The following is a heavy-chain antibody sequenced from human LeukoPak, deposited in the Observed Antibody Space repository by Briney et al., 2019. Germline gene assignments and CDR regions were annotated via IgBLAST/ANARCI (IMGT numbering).Heavy chain of an antibody. Sequence: ASVKVSCKASGYTFTGYYIHWVRQAPGPELEWMGWINPNTGATNYAQNFQGRVTMTRDTSNSTAYMELSSLTSDDTAVYYCARPTLQTLGAWGQGTLVTVSS. V-gene: IGHV1-2*02. CDR2: INPNTGAT. CDR1: GYTFTGYY. J-gene: IGHJ5*02. CDR3: ARPTLQTLGA. D-gene: IGHD3-10*01.